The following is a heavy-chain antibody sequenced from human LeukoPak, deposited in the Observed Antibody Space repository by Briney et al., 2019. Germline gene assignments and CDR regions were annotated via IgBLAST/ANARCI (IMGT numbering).Heavy chain of an antibody. V-gene: IGHV1-18*01. Sequence: ASVNVSCTASGYTFTSYGISWVRQAPGQGLERMGWISAYNGNTNYAQKLQGRVTMTTDTSTSTAYMELRSLRSDDTAVYYCARVTTAYYYDSSGYYFDYWGQGTLVTVSS. D-gene: IGHD3-22*01. CDR3: ARVTTAYYYDSSGYYFDY. CDR1: GYTFTSYG. J-gene: IGHJ4*02. CDR2: ISAYNGNT.